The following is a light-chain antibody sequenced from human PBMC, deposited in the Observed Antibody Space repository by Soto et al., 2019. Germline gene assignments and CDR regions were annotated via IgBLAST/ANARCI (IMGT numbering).Light chain of an antibody. CDR1: QSLLHSDGYNC. Sequence: EIVMTQSPLSLPVTPGEPASISCRSSQSLLHSDGYNCLDWYLQKPGQSPQLLMYLGSNRAPGVPDRCRGSGSGTDFTLTISRVEAEDVGVYYCMQDIKTPPTFGQGTRVEI. J-gene: IGKJ1*01. CDR2: LGS. CDR3: MQDIKTPPT. V-gene: IGKV2-28*01.